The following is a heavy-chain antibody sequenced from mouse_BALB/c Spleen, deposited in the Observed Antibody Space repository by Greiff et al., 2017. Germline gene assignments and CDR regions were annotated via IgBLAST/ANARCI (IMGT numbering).Heavy chain of an antibody. Sequence: QVTLKVSGPGILQPSQTLSLTCSFSGFSLSTYGIGVGWIRQPSGKGLEWLAHIWWNDNKYYNTALKSRLTISKDTSNNQVFLKIASVDTADTATYYCARPHNWEGFAYWGQGTLVTVSA. CDR1: GFSLSTYGIG. CDR3: ARPHNWEGFAY. CDR2: IWWNDNK. J-gene: IGHJ3*01. V-gene: IGHV8-11*01. D-gene: IGHD4-1*01.